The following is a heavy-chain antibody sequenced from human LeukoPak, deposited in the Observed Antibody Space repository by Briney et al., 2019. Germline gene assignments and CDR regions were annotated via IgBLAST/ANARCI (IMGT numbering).Heavy chain of an antibody. J-gene: IGHJ6*03. CDR1: GGSFSGYY. Sequence: SETLSLTCAVYGGSFSGYYWSWIRQPPGKGLEWIGEINHSGSSNYNPSLKSRVTISVETSKNQFSLKLSSVTAADTAVYYCARYVYDSSGYYYYYYYRDVWGKGTTVTASS. CDR3: ARYVYDSSGYYYYYYYRDV. V-gene: IGHV4-34*01. D-gene: IGHD3-22*01. CDR2: INHSGSS.